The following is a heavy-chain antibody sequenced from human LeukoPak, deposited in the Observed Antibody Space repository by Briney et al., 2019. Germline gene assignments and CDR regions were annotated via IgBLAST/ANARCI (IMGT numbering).Heavy chain of an antibody. CDR3: ARDPEYSNYFDY. V-gene: IGHV3-33*01. CDR2: IWYDGSNK. CDR1: GFTFSSYG. Sequence: GGSLRLSCAASGFTFSSYGMHWVRQAPGKGLEWVAVIWYDGSNKYYADSVKGRFTISRDNSKNTLYLQMNSLRAEDTAVYYCARDPEYSNYFDYWGQGTPVTVSS. J-gene: IGHJ4*02. D-gene: IGHD6-6*01.